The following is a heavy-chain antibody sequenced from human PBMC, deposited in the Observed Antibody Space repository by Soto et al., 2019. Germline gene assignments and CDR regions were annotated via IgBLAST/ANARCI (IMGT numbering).Heavy chain of an antibody. CDR3: AKDPKATDYGGNSRVDY. CDR2: ISGSGGST. CDR1: GFTFSSYA. Sequence: GGSLRLSCAASGFTFSSYAMSWVRQAPGKGLEWVSAISGSGGSTYYADSVKGRFTISRDNSKNTLYLQMNSLRAEDTAVYYCAKDPKATDYGGNSRVDYWGQGTLVTVSS. D-gene: IGHD4-17*01. J-gene: IGHJ4*02. V-gene: IGHV3-23*01.